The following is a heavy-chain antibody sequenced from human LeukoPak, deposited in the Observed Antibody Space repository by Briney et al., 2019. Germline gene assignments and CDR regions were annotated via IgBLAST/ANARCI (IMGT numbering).Heavy chain of an antibody. CDR3: AKAYNSSSWTDFDY. CDR1: RFSFSNYW. J-gene: IGHJ4*02. V-gene: IGHV3-74*01. CDR2: VKSDGSNP. D-gene: IGHD6-13*01. Sequence: GGSLRLSCAASRFSFSNYWMHWVRQAPGKGLVWVSRVKSDGSNPSYADSVKGRFTISRDNAENMLYLQMNSLRAEDTAVYYCAKAYNSSSWTDFDYWGQGTLVTVSS.